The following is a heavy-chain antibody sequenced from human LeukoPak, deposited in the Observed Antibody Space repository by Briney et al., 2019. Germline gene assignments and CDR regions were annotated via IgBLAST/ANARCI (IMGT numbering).Heavy chain of an antibody. CDR2: ITHSGAGT. J-gene: IGHJ4*02. Sequence: GSLRLSCAASGFTFSSYVMSWVRQAPEKGLEWVSSITHSGAGTFYADSVRGRFTISRDNSKNTLYLQMNSLRAEDTAVYYCAKGLDSSNWFVDYWGQGTLVTVSS. V-gene: IGHV3-23*01. CDR1: GFTFSSYV. CDR3: AKGLDSSNWFVDY. D-gene: IGHD6-13*01.